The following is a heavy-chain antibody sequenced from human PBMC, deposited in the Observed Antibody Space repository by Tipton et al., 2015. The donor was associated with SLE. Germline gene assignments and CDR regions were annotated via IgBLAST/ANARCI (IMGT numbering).Heavy chain of an antibody. Sequence: LRLSCTVSGGSFSSDTYLWGWIRQPPGKGLEWIGDIYYTGSTNYNPSLKSRVTISVDTSKNQFSLKLSSVTAADTAVYYCARVRNLLDYWGQGTLVTVSS. D-gene: IGHD1-14*01. V-gene: IGHV4-61*01. CDR3: ARVRNLLDY. CDR2: IYYTGST. J-gene: IGHJ4*02. CDR1: GGSFSSDTYL.